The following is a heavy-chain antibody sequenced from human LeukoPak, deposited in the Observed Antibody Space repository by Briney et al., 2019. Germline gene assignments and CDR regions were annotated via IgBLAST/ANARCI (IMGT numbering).Heavy chain of an antibody. CDR3: ARLVATRFDY. J-gene: IGHJ4*02. V-gene: IGHV4-38-2*01. CDR1: GYSISSGYY. Sequence: SETLSLTCAVSGYSISSGYYWGWIRQPPGKGLEWIGSIYHSGSTHYNPSLKSRVTISVDTSKNQFSLKLSSVTAADTAVYYCARLVATRFDYWGQGTLVTVSS. D-gene: IGHD5-12*01. CDR2: IYHSGST.